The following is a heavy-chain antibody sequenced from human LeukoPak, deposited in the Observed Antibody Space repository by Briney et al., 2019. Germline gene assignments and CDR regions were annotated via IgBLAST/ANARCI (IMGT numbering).Heavy chain of an antibody. CDR1: GGSFSAYY. CDR2: INHNGST. D-gene: IGHD3-10*01. CDR3: ATYSGESNWFDP. J-gene: IGHJ5*02. Sequence: SETLSLTCAVYGGSFSAYYWSWIRQPPDKGLEWIGQINHNGSTNYNPSLKSRVTISVDTSKNQFSLKLSSVTAADTAVYYCATYSGESNWFDPWGQGTLVTVSS. V-gene: IGHV4-34*01.